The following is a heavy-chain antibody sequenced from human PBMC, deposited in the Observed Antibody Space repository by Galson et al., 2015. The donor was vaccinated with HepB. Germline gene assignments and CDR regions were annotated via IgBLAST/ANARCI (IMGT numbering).Heavy chain of an antibody. D-gene: IGHD2-21*01. J-gene: IGHJ6*03. CDR1: GDALRNPA. CDR2: IVPIIGTG. CDR3: ARAQSDTARYYYHHMDV. Sequence: SVKVSCKASGDALRNPAINWVRQAPGQRLEWMGGIVPIIGTGNYAQKLQGRLTISADESSSTVFMELSSLRSEDTAVYYCARAQSDTARYYYHHMDVWGMGTSVTVSS. V-gene: IGHV1-69*13.